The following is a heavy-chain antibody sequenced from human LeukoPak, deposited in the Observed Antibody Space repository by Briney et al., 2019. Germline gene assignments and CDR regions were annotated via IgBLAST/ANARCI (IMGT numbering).Heavy chain of an antibody. CDR2: ISYDGSNK. V-gene: IGHV3-30*18. CDR3: AKDTRATVVNACDY. CDR1: GFTFSSYG. J-gene: IGHJ4*02. Sequence: GGSLRLSCAASGFTFSSYGMHWVRQAPGKGLEWVAVISYDGSNKYYADSVKGRFTISRDNSKNTLYLQMNSLRAEDTAVYYCAKDTRATVVNACDYWGQGTLVTVSS. D-gene: IGHD4-23*01.